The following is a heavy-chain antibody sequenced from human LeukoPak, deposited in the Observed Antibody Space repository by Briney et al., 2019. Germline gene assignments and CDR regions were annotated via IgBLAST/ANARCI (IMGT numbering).Heavy chain of an antibody. V-gene: IGHV3-15*01. CDR3: TTDWVATYYYFDY. Sequence: GGSLRLSCAASGFTFSNDWMSWVRQAPGKGLEWVGRIKSKTDGGTTDYAAPVKGRFTISRDDSKNTLYLQMNSLKTEDTAVYYCTTDWVATYYYFDYWGQGTLVTVSS. J-gene: IGHJ4*02. CDR1: GFTFSNDW. CDR2: IKSKTDGGTT. D-gene: IGHD5-12*01.